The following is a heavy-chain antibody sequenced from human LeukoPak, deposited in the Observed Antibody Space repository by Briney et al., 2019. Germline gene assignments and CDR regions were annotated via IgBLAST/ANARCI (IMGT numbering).Heavy chain of an antibody. CDR3: AKSNKYYDFWIEFDY. D-gene: IGHD3-3*01. V-gene: IGHV3-23*01. CDR2: IRGSGAYT. Sequence: GGSLRLSCVGSGLTFSGYAMSWVRQAPGKGLEWVSAIRGSGAYTYYADPVKGRFSISRDNSMNTLYLQLNSLRAEDTAVYYCAKSNKYYDFWIEFDYWGQGTLVTVSS. CDR1: GLTFSGYA. J-gene: IGHJ4*02.